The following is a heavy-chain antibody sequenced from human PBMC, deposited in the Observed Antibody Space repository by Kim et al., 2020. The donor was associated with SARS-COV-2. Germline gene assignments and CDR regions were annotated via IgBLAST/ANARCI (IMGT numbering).Heavy chain of an antibody. D-gene: IGHD6-13*01. J-gene: IGHJ4*02. CDR2: IKQDGREK. V-gene: IGHV3-7*01. CDR3: DRQYSSSWYRRDRSRVYFAY. CDR1: GFTFSSYW. Sequence: GGSLRLSCAASGFTFSSYWMSWVRQAPGKGLEWVDNIKQDGREKFYGDYVKGRFTISRDNAKNSLYLQMNSLRAEDTAVYYCDRQYSSSWYRRDRSRVYFAYWGQGTLVTVSS.